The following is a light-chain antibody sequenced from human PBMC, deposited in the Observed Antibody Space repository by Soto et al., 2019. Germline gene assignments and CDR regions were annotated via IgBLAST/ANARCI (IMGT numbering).Light chain of an antibody. Sequence: QSVLTQPPAGSGTRGQRVTISCSGSSSNVGRNTVNWYQQLPGTAPKLLIYSNNQRPSGVPDRFSGSKSGTSASLAMSGLQSEDEADYYCAAWDHSLNAVVFGGGTKLTVL. CDR3: AAWDHSLNAVV. CDR1: SSNVGRNT. CDR2: SNN. V-gene: IGLV1-44*01. J-gene: IGLJ2*01.